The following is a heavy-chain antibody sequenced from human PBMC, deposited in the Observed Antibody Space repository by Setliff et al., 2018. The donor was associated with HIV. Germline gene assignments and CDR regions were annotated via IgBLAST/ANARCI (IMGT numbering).Heavy chain of an antibody. V-gene: IGHV3-7*01. CDR2: VNEDGSVK. CDR3: AKDRPHMASALNY. CDR1: GLTFSMYW. D-gene: IGHD2-21*01. Sequence: GGSLRLSCAASGLTFSMYWMNWVRQAPGEGLEWVANVNEDGSVKNYVDSVKGRFTISRDNAKNSLYLEMDSLRADDTAIYYCAKDRPHMASALNYWGQGTLVTVSS. J-gene: IGHJ4*02.